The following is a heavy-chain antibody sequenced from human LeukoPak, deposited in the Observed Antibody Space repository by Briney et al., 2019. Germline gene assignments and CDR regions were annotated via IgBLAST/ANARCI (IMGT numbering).Heavy chain of an antibody. D-gene: IGHD1-26*01. CDR1: GFAFSSYA. V-gene: IGHV3-23*01. CDR2: ISRRDDYT. Sequence: GGSLRLSCAASGFAFSSYAMSWVRQPPGKGLEWVSVISRRDDYTYYADSVKGRFTISRDNSKNTLYLQMNSLRAEDTAVYFCAKSQDGGRLFHFDYWGQGTLVTVSS. J-gene: IGHJ4*02. CDR3: AKSQDGGRLFHFDY.